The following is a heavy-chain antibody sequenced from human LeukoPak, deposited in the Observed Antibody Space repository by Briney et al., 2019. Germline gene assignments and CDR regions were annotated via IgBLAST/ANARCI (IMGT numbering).Heavy chain of an antibody. Sequence: GASVKVSFQASGYTFTGYYMHWVRQAPGQGLEWMGWINPNSGGTNYAQKFQGRVTMTRDTSISTAYMELSRLRSDDTAVYYCARDLTGIAVAGTFGYWGQGTLVTVSS. CDR1: GYTFTGYY. CDR2: INPNSGGT. V-gene: IGHV1-2*02. D-gene: IGHD6-19*01. CDR3: ARDLTGIAVAGTFGY. J-gene: IGHJ4*02.